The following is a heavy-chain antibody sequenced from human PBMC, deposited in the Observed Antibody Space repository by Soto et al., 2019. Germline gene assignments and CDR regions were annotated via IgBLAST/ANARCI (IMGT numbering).Heavy chain of an antibody. J-gene: IGHJ3*01. CDR2: INGDGSST. Sequence: QLVASGGGLVQPGGSLRLSCAASGFTFSNFWMHWVRQAPGKGPVWVSRINGDGSSTSHADSVKGRFTISRDNAENTLFLQMSGLRAEDTAVYYCARAQLLPDDAFDAWGRGTVVTVSS. V-gene: IGHV3-74*01. D-gene: IGHD2-2*01. CDR1: GFTFSNFW. CDR3: ARAQLLPDDAFDA.